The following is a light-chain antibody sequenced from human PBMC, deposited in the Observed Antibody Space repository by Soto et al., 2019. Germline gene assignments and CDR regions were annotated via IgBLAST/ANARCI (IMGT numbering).Light chain of an antibody. V-gene: IGKV3-20*01. CDR3: HHYDSSPPYT. CDR1: RSFASSY. CDR2: AAS. Sequence: ELVLTQSPGTLSLSPGERATLSCRASRSFASSYLAWYQHKPGQAPRLLIYAASSRATGIPDRFIGSGSGTDFTLTISRLEPDDSAVYYCHHYDSSPPYTFGQGTKVDIK. J-gene: IGKJ2*01.